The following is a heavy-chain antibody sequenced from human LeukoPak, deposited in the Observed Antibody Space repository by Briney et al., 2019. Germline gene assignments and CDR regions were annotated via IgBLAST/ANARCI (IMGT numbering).Heavy chain of an antibody. CDR1: GFRFSTYA. V-gene: IGHV3-23*01. Sequence: PGGSLRLSCAASGFRFSTYAMSWVRQAPGKGLEWVSTISNIGSRPFYAESVKGRFTLSRDNSKNTLYLQMNSLGAEDTAVYYCAKENGPEDYWGQGTLVTVSS. J-gene: IGHJ4*02. CDR3: AKENGPEDY. CDR2: ISNIGSRP. D-gene: IGHD1-1*01.